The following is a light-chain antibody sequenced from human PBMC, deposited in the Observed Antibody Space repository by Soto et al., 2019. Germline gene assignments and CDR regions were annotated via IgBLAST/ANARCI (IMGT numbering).Light chain of an antibody. J-gene: IGKJ4*01. Sequence: EIVLTQSPGTLSLSPGERATLSCRASQSVSSSYLAWYQQKPGQAPRLLIDGASSRATGIPDRFSGSGSGTNFALTISRPEPEDFAEYYCHQYGRSQAFGGGAKVEIK. CDR3: HQYGRSQA. CDR1: QSVSSSY. V-gene: IGKV3-20*01. CDR2: GAS.